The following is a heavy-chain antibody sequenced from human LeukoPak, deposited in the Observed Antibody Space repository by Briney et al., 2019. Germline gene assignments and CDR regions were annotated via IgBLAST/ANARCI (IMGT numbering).Heavy chain of an antibody. Sequence: SETLSLTCTVSGGSISSYYWSWIRQPAGKGLEWIGRIYTSGSTNYNPSLKSRVTMSVDTSRNQFSLKLSSVTAADTAVYYCARTYSSSWYGNWFDPWGQGTLVTVSS. D-gene: IGHD6-13*01. J-gene: IGHJ5*02. CDR2: IYTSGST. V-gene: IGHV4-4*07. CDR3: ARTYSSSWYGNWFDP. CDR1: GGSISSYY.